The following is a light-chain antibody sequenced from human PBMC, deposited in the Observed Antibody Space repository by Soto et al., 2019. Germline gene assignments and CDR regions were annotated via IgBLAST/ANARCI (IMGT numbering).Light chain of an antibody. CDR3: SSFTSILGL. V-gene: IGLV2-14*03. Sequence: QSVLTQPASVSGSPGQSITISCTGAVSEVAGYTYVSWYQQHPGKGPKVIIYDVSTRPSGVSNRFSGSKSGTTASLTISGLQAEDEADYYCSSFTSILGLFGGGTQLTVL. CDR1: VSEVAGYTY. J-gene: IGLJ2*01. CDR2: DVS.